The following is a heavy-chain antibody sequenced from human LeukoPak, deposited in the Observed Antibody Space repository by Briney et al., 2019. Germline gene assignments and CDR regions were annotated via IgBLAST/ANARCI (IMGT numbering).Heavy chain of an antibody. Sequence: PGGSLRLSCAASGFTFSSYSMKWVRQAPGKGLEWVSSISSSSSYIYYADSVKGRFTISRDNAKNSLYLQMNSLRAEDTAIYYCATYRQVLLPFESWGQGTLVTVSS. CDR2: ISSSSSYI. D-gene: IGHD2-8*02. V-gene: IGHV3-21*04. CDR3: ATYRQVLLPFES. CDR1: GFTFSSYS. J-gene: IGHJ4*02.